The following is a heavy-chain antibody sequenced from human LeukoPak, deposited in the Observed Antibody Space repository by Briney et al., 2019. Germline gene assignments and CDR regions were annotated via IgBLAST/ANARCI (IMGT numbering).Heavy chain of an antibody. CDR2: IKSKTDGGTT. D-gene: IGHD6-13*01. J-gene: IGHJ4*02. Sequence: GGSLRLSCAASGFTFSDAWMSWVRQAPGKGLEWVGRIKSKTDGGTTDYAAPVKGRFTISRDDSKNTLYLQMNSLKTEDTAVYYCTTGIAAAGDVFDYWGQGTLVTVSS. CDR1: GFTFSDAW. CDR3: TTGIAAAGDVFDY. V-gene: IGHV3-15*01.